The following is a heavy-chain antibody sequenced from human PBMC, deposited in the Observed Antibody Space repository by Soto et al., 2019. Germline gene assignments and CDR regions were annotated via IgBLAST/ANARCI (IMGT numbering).Heavy chain of an antibody. CDR1: GFTCSSYG. CDR2: ISYDGSNK. Sequence: QVQLVESGGGVVQPGRSLRLSCAASGFTCSSYGMHWVRQAPGKGLEWVAVISYDGSNKYYADSVKGRFTISRDNSKNTLYLQMNSLTAEDTAVYYCAKDWDYWGQGTLVTVSS. V-gene: IGHV3-30*18. J-gene: IGHJ4*02. CDR3: AKDWDY.